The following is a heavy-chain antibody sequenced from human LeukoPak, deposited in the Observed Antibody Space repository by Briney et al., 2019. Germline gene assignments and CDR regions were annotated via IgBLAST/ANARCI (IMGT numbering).Heavy chain of an antibody. CDR1: GYALTELS. D-gene: IGHD3-3*02. Sequence: ASVKVSLKVSGYALTELSMHWVRQAPGKGFEWMGGVDPKDGEKIYAQTFKGRVSMTDDTSTDTAYMELSGLTSEDTALYYCAGDVLVSGGSYYHGFWGQGTLVTVSS. V-gene: IGHV1-24*01. J-gene: IGHJ4*02. CDR2: VDPKDGEK. CDR3: AGDVLVSGGSYYHGF.